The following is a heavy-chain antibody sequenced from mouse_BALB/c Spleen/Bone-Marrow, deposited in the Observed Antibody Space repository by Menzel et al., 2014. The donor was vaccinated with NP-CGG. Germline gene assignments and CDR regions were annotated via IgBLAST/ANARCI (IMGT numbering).Heavy chain of an antibody. Sequence: DVQLQESGGGLVQPGGSLKLSCAASGFDFSRYWMSWVRQAPGKGLEWIGEINPDSSTINYTPSLKDKFIISRDNAESTLYLQMSKVRSEDTALYYCARPNGSPYAMDYWGQGTSVTVSS. V-gene: IGHV4-1*02. CDR3: ARPNGSPYAMDY. CDR2: INPDSSTI. J-gene: IGHJ4*01. D-gene: IGHD2-2*01. CDR1: GFDFSRYW.